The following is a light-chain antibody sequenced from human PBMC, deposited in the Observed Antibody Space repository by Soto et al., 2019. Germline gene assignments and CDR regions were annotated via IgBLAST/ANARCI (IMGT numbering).Light chain of an antibody. J-gene: IGKJ1*01. V-gene: IGKV1-5*03. CDR1: QTISSW. Sequence: DIQMTQSPSTLSGSVGDRVTITCRASQTISSWLAWYQQKPGKAPKIMIYKASTLKSGVPSRFSGSVSGTEGTITISSLQTDDGATYYCQHYNSYSEAFGQGTKVDIK. CDR2: KAS. CDR3: QHYNSYSEA.